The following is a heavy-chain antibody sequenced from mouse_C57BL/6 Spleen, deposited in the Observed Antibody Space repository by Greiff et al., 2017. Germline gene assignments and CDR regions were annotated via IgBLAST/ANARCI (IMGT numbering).Heavy chain of an antibody. D-gene: IGHD1-1*01. Sequence: EVQLQQSVAELVRPGASVKLSCTASGFNIKNTYMHWVKQRPEQGLEWIGRIDPAHGNTKYDPKFQGQATITADTSSNTAYLQLSRLTSENTAIYYWARSKVYYYGSSAWDYWGQGTTLTVSS. J-gene: IGHJ2*01. CDR3: ARSKVYYYGSSAWDY. CDR1: GFNIKNTY. V-gene: IGHV14-3*01. CDR2: IDPAHGNT.